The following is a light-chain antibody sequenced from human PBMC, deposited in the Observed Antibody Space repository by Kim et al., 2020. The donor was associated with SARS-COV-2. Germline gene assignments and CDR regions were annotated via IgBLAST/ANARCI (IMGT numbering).Light chain of an antibody. V-gene: IGLV2-14*03. J-gene: IGLJ3*02. Sequence: GQSITSSCTGTSSDVGVYNYVAGYQQHPGKAPKLMIYDVSNRPSGVSNRFSGSKYGNTASLTISGLQAEDEADYYCSSYTSSSTWVFGGGTQLTVL. CDR1: SSDVGVYNY. CDR3: SSYTSSSTWV. CDR2: DVS.